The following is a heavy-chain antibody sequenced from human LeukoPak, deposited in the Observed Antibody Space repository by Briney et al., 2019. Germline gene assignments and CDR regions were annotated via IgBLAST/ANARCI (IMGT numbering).Heavy chain of an antibody. Sequence: ASVKVSCKASGYTFTSYYMHWLRQAPGQGLEWMGIINPSGGSTSYAQKFQGRVTMTRDTSTSTVYMELSSLRSEDTAVYYCARDTAMVRGVSSRNWFDPWGQGTLVTVSS. J-gene: IGHJ5*02. CDR2: INPSGGST. CDR1: GYTFTSYY. D-gene: IGHD3-10*01. CDR3: ARDTAMVRGVSSRNWFDP. V-gene: IGHV1-46*01.